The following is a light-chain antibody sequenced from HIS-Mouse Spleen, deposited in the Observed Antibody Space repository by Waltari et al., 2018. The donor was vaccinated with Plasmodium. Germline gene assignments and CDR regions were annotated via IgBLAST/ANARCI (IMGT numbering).Light chain of an antibody. Sequence: DIVLPQSPGTLSLYPGERATLSCRASQSVSSSYLAWYQQKPGQAPRLLIYGASSRATGIPDRFSGSGSGTDFTLTISRLEPEDFAVYYCQQYGSSPYTFGQGTKLEIK. CDR2: GAS. J-gene: IGKJ2*01. CDR3: QQYGSSPYT. CDR1: QSVSSSY. V-gene: IGKV3-20*01.